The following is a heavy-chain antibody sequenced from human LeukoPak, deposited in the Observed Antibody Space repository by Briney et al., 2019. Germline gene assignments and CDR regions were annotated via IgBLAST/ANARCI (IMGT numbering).Heavy chain of an antibody. V-gene: IGHV5-51*01. Sequence: PGESLQISCETSGYSFTTYWIGWVRQVPGAGLEWVGAIYPDDSDARYSTPFQGQVIISADKSVRTAYLQWTSLKASDTAIYYCARQRRASASVNYFDPWGQGTLVTVSS. CDR2: IYPDDSDA. CDR1: GYSFTTYW. J-gene: IGHJ5*02. CDR3: ARQRRASASVNYFDP. D-gene: IGHD3-10*01.